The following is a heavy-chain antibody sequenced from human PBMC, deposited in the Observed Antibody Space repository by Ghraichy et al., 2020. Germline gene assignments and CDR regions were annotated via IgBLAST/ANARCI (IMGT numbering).Heavy chain of an antibody. CDR3: AKDPAQIGAVAGDVDY. V-gene: IGHV3-23*01. CDR2: ISGSGGST. CDR1: GFTFSSYA. D-gene: IGHD6-19*01. Sequence: GGSLRLSCAASGFTFSSYAMRWVLQAPGQGLEWVSAISGSGGSTYYADSVKGRFTISRDNSKNTLYLQMNSLRAEDTAVYYCAKDPAQIGAVAGDVDYWGQGILVTVPS. J-gene: IGHJ4*02.